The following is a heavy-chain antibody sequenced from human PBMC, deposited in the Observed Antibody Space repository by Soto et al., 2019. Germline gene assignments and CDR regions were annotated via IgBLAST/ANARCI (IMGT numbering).Heavy chain of an antibody. CDR1: GDSVSSNSSA. J-gene: IGHJ4*02. Sequence: SQTLSLTCAISGDSVSSNSSAWNCISQSPSRGLEWLGETYYRSKWYNHYAVSVKSRITLRSDTSKNEFSLHLNSVTPEDTGVYFCATTRYYYGSGSYFDFWGQGTPVTVSS. CDR3: ATTRYYYGSGSYFDF. D-gene: IGHD3-10*01. CDR2: TYYRSKWYN. V-gene: IGHV6-1*01.